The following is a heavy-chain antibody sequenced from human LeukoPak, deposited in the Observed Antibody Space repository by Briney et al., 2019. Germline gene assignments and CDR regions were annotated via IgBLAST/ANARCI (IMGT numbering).Heavy chain of an antibody. V-gene: IGHV3-23*01. CDR2: ISDTGGRT. CDR1: GITLTNYG. Sequence: GGSLRLSCAVSGITLTNYGMTWVRQAPGKGLEWVAGISDTGGRTNYADSVKGRFTISRDNPKNTLYLQMNSLRAEDTAVYFCAKRDVVIRVILVGLHKEAYYFDSWGQGALVTVSS. CDR3: AKRDVVIRVILVGLHKEAYYFDS. J-gene: IGHJ4*02. D-gene: IGHD3-22*01.